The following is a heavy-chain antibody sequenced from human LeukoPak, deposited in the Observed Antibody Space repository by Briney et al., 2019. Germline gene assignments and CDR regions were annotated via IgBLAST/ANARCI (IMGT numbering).Heavy chain of an antibody. CDR3: ARVRPGYYCDY. Sequence: GGSLRLSCVASGFTFSISSMNWVRQAPGKGLEWVSYISKNSDDIYNADSVRGQFTISGDNPMNSLYLQMNSLRAEDTAVYYCARVRPGYYCDYWVQGNLATVSS. CDR1: GFTFSISS. V-gene: IGHV3-21*05. J-gene: IGHJ4*02. CDR2: ISKNSDDI.